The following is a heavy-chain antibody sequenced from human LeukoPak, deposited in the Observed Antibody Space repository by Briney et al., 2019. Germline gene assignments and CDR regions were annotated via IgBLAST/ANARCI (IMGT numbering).Heavy chain of an antibody. CDR1: GFTFSSYS. CDR2: ISSSSSYI. CDR3: AKDRLGGPYFFHY. Sequence: PGGSLRLSCAASGFTFSSYSMNWVRQAPGKGLEWVSSISSSSSYIYYADSVKGRFTISRDNAKNSLYLQINSPRAEDTAVYFCAKDRLGGPYFFHYWGQGTLVTVSS. J-gene: IGHJ4*02. V-gene: IGHV3-21*04. D-gene: IGHD3-16*01.